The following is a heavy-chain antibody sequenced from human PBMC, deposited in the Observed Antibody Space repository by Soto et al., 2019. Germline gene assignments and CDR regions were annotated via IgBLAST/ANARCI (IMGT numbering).Heavy chain of an antibody. CDR2: IFSNDEK. V-gene: IGHV2-26*01. CDR1: GFSLSNAGMG. CDR3: AQTEDGGRSRTPAGWFDA. D-gene: IGHD2-15*01. Sequence: QVTLKESGPVLVKPTETLTLTCTVSGFSLSNAGMGVSWIRQPPGKALEWLAHIFSNDEKRFSTYLKNRLTISKDTSNSQVVLIMTNMDPVDTASYYCAQTEDGGRSRTPAGWFDAWGQGTLVTVSS. J-gene: IGHJ5*02.